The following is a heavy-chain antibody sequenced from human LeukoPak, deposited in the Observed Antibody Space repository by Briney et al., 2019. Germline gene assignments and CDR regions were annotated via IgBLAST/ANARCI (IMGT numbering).Heavy chain of an antibody. V-gene: IGHV1-18*01. CDR2: ISAYNGNT. D-gene: IGHD2-15*01. Sequence: ASVKVSCKASGYTFTSYGISWVRQAPGQGLEWMGWISAYNGNTNYAQKLQGRVTMTTDTSTSTAYMELRSLRSDDTAVYYCARNFGDRYCSGGSCYETDYWGQGTLVTVSS. CDR3: ARNFGDRYCSGGSCYETDY. CDR1: GYTFTSYG. J-gene: IGHJ4*02.